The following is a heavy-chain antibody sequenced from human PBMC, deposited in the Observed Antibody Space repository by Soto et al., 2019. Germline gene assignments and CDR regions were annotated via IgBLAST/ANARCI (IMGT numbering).Heavy chain of an antibody. CDR1: GFTFRSYA. V-gene: IGHV3-23*01. J-gene: IGHJ4*02. Sequence: LRVSCAASGFTFRSYAMSWVRQAPGKGLEWVSAISGSGGSTYYADSVKGRFTISRDSSKNTLYLQMNSLRAEDTAVYYCAKHPRLVPYFDYWGQGTLVTVSS. D-gene: IGHD6-6*01. CDR2: ISGSGGST. CDR3: AKHPRLVPYFDY.